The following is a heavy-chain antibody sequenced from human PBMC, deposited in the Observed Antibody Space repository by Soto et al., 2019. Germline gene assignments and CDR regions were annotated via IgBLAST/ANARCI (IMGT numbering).Heavy chain of an antibody. J-gene: IGHJ4*02. CDR3: ASRVMATAHFDY. D-gene: IGHD2-21*01. Sequence: SVKVSCKASGGTFSSYAISWVRQAPGQGLEWMGGIIPIFGTANYAQKFQGRVTITADESTSTAYMELSSLRSEDTAVYYCASRVMATAHFDYWGQGTLVTVSS. V-gene: IGHV1-69*13. CDR1: GGTFSSYA. CDR2: IIPIFGTA.